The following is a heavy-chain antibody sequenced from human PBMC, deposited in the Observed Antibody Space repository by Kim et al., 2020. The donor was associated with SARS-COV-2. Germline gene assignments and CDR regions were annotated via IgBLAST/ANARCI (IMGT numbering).Heavy chain of an antibody. V-gene: IGHV3-48*03. CDR3: ARELDSSSWYGTGY. CDR1: GFTFSSYE. D-gene: IGHD6-13*01. J-gene: IGHJ4*02. CDR2: ISSSGSTI. Sequence: GGSLRLSCAASGFTFSSYEMNWVRQAPGKGLEWVSYISSSGSTIYYADSVKGRFTISRDNAKNSLYLQMNSLRAEDMAVYYCARELDSSSWYGTGYWGQGTLVTVSS.